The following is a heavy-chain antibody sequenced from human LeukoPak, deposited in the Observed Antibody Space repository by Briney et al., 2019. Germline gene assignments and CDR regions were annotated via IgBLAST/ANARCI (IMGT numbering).Heavy chain of an antibody. Sequence: GGPLRLSCTASGITFSSYAMSWVRQAPGKGLEWASSTLERWANTYYADSVKGRFTISRDNSKNTVYLQMNSLRAEDTAVYYCAKDQASSGIYFHYWGQGTLDTLPS. CDR2: TLERWANT. CDR3: AKDQASSGIYFHY. CDR1: GITFSSYA. D-gene: IGHD3-22*01. J-gene: IGHJ4*02. V-gene: IGHV3-23*01.